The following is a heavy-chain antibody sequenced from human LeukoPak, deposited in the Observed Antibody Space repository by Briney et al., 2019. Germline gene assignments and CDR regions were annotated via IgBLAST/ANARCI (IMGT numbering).Heavy chain of an antibody. CDR3: ARGVATISGNWFDP. CDR1: GGSISSYY. CDR2: IYYSGST. Sequence: PSETLSLTCTVSGGSISSYYWSWIRQPPGKGLEWIGYIYYSGSTNYNPSLKSRVTISEDTSKNQFSLKLSSVTAADTAVYYCARGVATISGNWFDPWGQGTLVTVSS. J-gene: IGHJ5*02. D-gene: IGHD5-24*01. V-gene: IGHV4-59*01.